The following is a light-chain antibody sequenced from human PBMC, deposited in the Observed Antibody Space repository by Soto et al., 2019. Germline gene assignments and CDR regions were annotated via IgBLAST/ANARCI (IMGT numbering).Light chain of an antibody. CDR3: SSYTSSYTLV. CDR1: SSDVGGYNY. V-gene: IGLV2-14*01. J-gene: IGLJ2*01. Sequence: QSALTQPASVSGSPGQSITISCIGTSSDVGGYNYVSWYQQHPDKAPKLIIYEVSNRPSGVSNRFSGSKSGNTASLTIFGLQAEDEADYYCSSYTSSYTLVFGGGTKVTVL. CDR2: EVS.